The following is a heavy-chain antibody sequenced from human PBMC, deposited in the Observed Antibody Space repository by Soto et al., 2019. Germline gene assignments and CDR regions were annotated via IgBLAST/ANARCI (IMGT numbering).Heavy chain of an antibody. CDR3: ARGGVGYSSSWYSPFDY. D-gene: IGHD6-13*01. CDR2: IYYSGST. CDR1: GGSISSYY. V-gene: IGHV4-59*08. J-gene: IGHJ4*02. Sequence: QVQLQESGPGLVKPSETLSLTCTVSGGSISSYYWSWIRQPPGKGLEWIGYIYYSGSTNYNPSPKSRVTVSVDTSKNQFSLKLSSVTAADTAVYYCARGGVGYSSSWYSPFDYWGQGTLVTVSS.